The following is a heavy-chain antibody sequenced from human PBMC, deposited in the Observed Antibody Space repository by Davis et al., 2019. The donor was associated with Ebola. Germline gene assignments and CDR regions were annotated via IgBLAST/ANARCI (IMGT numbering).Heavy chain of an antibody. V-gene: IGHV3-7*03. CDR3: AKDRAARIFGVARY. CDR1: GFTFSSYW. Sequence: GESLKISCAASGFTFSSYWMSWVRQAPGKGLEWVANIKQDGSEKYYVDSVKGRFTISRDNSKNTLYLQMNSLRAEDTAVYYCAKDRAARIFGVARYWGQGTLVTVSS. D-gene: IGHD3-3*01. CDR2: IKQDGSEK. J-gene: IGHJ4*02.